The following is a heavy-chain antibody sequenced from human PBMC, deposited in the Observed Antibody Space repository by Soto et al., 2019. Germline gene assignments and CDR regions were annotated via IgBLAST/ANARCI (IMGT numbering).Heavy chain of an antibody. CDR1: GASISSSY. CDR2: VYYSGST. CDR3: ARGYYDSSGQSNTFDI. V-gene: IGHV4-59*01. D-gene: IGHD3-22*01. Sequence: SETLSLTCTVSGASISSSYWSWIRQSPGKGLEWIGYVYYSGSTNYNPSVKSRVTISVDTSKNQFSLKLSSVTAADTAVYYCARGYYDSSGQSNTFDIWGQGTMVTVSS. J-gene: IGHJ3*02.